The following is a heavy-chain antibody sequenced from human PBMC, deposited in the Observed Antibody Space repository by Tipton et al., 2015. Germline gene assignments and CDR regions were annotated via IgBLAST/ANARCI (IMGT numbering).Heavy chain of an antibody. CDR3: ARDDGDYVLGEFDY. Sequence: SLRLSCVASGFTLRSYGMYWVRQAPGKGLEWVATISYDGRNKYYADSVKGRFTISRDNAKNSLYLQMNSLRDDDTAVYYCARDDGDYVLGEFDYWGQGTLVAVSS. D-gene: IGHD4-17*01. CDR2: ISYDGRNK. CDR1: GFTLRSYG. V-gene: IGHV3-33*05. J-gene: IGHJ4*02.